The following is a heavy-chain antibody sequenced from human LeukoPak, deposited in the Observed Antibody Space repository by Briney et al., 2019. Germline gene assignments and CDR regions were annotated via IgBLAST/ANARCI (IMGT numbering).Heavy chain of an antibody. CDR3: AKREQRVVPAAILGAFDI. CDR1: GFTFSSYG. V-gene: IGHV3-30*02. Sequence: PGGSLRLSCAASGFTFSSYGMHWVRQAPGKGLEWVAFIRYDGSNRYYADSVKGRFTISKDNSKNTLYLQMNSLRAEDTAVYYCAKREQRVVPAAILGAFDIWGQGTMVTVSS. J-gene: IGHJ3*02. D-gene: IGHD2-2*02. CDR2: IRYDGSNR.